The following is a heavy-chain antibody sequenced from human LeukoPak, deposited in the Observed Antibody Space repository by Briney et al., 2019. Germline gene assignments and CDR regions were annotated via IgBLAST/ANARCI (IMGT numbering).Heavy chain of an antibody. CDR1: GFLFNEHG. D-gene: IGHD3-10*01. Sequence: GRSLRLSCAASGFLFNEHGLHWVRRAPGKGLEWLALVSYNGLEIYYGDSVKGRFTISRDNSRDTVYLQMNSLTPEDTAVYYCVRARGVMTGPYDYWGQGTLVTVSS. J-gene: IGHJ4*02. CDR2: VSYNGLEI. V-gene: IGHV3-30*03. CDR3: VRARGVMTGPYDY.